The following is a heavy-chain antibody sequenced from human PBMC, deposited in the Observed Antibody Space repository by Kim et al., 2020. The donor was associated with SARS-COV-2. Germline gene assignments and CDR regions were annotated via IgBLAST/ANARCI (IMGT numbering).Heavy chain of an antibody. CDR2: ISYDGSNK. Sequence: GGSLRLSCAASGFTFSSYAMHWVRQAPGKGLEWVAVISYDGSNKYYADSVKGRFTISRDNSKNTLYLQMNSLRAEDTAVYYCAREGSDVDTAMVPDLDAFDIWGQGTMVTVSS. J-gene: IGHJ3*02. CDR3: AREGSDVDTAMVPDLDAFDI. V-gene: IGHV3-30-3*01. CDR1: GFTFSSYA. D-gene: IGHD5-18*01.